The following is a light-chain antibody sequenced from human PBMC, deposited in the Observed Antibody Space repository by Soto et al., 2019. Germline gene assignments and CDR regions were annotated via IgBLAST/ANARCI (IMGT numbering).Light chain of an antibody. CDR3: QQYYSLPYT. CDR2: WAS. Sequence: DIVMTQSPDSLAVSLGERATINCKSSQSVFYSVNNENYLGWFQQRPGQHPKLLIYWASTRESGVPDRFSGSGSGTDFTLTISSLQAEDVAVYYCQQYYSLPYTFGQGTKLDIK. J-gene: IGKJ2*01. V-gene: IGKV4-1*01. CDR1: QSVFYSVNNENY.